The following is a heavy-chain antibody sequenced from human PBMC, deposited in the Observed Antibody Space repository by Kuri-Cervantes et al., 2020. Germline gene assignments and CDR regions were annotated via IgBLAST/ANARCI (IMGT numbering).Heavy chain of an antibody. CDR1: GGTFSRYA. J-gene: IGHJ4*02. Sequence: SVKVSCKAFGGTFSRYAISWVRQAPGQGLEWMGGIIPIFGTTNYAQKFQGRVTMTEDTSTDTAYMELSSLRSEDTAVYYCATVQVLRFLEWFSYWGQGTLVTVSS. V-gene: IGHV1-69*06. CDR3: ATVQVLRFLEWFSY. CDR2: IIPIFGTT. D-gene: IGHD3-3*01.